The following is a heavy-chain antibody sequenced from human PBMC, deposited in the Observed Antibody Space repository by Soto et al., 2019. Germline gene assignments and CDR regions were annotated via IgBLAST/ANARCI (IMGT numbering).Heavy chain of an antibody. J-gene: IGHJ4*02. CDR3: TRDPPLEYYDSSGSPFDY. D-gene: IGHD3-22*01. CDR1: GFTFGDYA. CDR2: IRSKAYGGTT. Sequence: PGGSLRLSCTASGFTFGDYAMSWFRQAPGKGLEWVGFIRSKAYGGTTEYAASVKGRFTISRDDSKSIAYLQMNSLKTEDTAVYYCTRDPPLEYYDSSGSPFDYWGQGTLVTVSS. V-gene: IGHV3-49*03.